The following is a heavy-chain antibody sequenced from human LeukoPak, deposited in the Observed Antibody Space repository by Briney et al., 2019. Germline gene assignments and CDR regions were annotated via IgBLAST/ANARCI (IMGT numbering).Heavy chain of an antibody. Sequence: PGGSLRLSCAASGFTVSSNYMSWVRQAPGKGLEWVSVIYSGGSTYYADSVKGRFTISRDNSKNTLYLQMNSLRAEDTAVYYCARDPRGLYGDYGEGYYFDYWGQGTLVTVSS. CDR2: IYSGGST. J-gene: IGHJ4*02. CDR3: ARDPRGLYGDYGEGYYFDY. CDR1: GFTVSSNY. V-gene: IGHV3-53*01. D-gene: IGHD4-17*01.